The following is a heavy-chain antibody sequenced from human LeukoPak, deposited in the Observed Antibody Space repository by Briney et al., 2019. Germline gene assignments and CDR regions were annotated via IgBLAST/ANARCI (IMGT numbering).Heavy chain of an antibody. V-gene: IGHV3-23*01. CDR2: ISGSGSNT. D-gene: IGHD2-8*01. Sequence: GGSLRLSCAASGFTFSSYAMSWVRQAPGKGLVWVSSISGSGSNTYYADSVKGRFTISRDNSKNTLYLQVNSLRVEDTAVYFCAKGLGHCTNGVCSKDWYFGLWGRGSLVTVSS. CDR3: AKGLGHCTNGVCSKDWYFGL. J-gene: IGHJ2*01. CDR1: GFTFSSYA.